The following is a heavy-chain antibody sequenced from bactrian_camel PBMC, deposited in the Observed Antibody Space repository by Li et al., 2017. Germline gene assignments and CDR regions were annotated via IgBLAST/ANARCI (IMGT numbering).Heavy chain of an antibody. CDR3: ATDSPAACEYCSGGYCPLLLGY. V-gene: IGHV3S53*01. Sequence: HVQLVESGGDSVQSGGSLRLSCASSGYRDSANYCLGWFRQAPGKERERIAIFGKDGTTTYTDSVKGRFTISQDAVTKVLYLHMNDLKPEDTAIYYCATDSPAACEYCSGGYCPLLLGYRGQGTQVTVS. J-gene: IGHJ6*01. CDR2: FGKDGTT. CDR1: GYRDSANYC. D-gene: IGHD2*01.